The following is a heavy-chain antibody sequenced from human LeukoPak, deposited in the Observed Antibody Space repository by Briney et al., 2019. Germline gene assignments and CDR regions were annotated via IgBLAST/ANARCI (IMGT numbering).Heavy chain of an antibody. CDR2: INPSGGST. Sequence: ASVKVSCKASGYTFTSYYIHWVRQAPGQGLEWMGIINPSGGSTSYAQKFQGRVTMTRDTSTSTVYMELSSLRSEDTAMYCCARDGVAARLNYYYYMDVWGKGTTVTVSS. D-gene: IGHD6-6*01. J-gene: IGHJ6*03. V-gene: IGHV1-46*01. CDR3: ARDGVAARLNYYYYMDV. CDR1: GYTFTSYY.